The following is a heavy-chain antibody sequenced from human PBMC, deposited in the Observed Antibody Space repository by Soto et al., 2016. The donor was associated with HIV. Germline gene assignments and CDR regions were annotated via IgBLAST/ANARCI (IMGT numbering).Heavy chain of an antibody. CDR1: GYTFTSYD. J-gene: IGHJ3*02. CDR3: ARTRQWLVRGNAFDI. D-gene: IGHD6-19*01. V-gene: IGHV1-8*03. CDR2: MNPDSGNT. Sequence: QVQLVQSGAEVKKPGASVKVSCKASGYTFTSYDVNWVRQATGQGLEWMGWMNPDSGNTGYAQKFQGRVTITRNTSISTAYMELSSLGSEDTAVYYCARTRQWLVRGNAFDIWGQGTMVTVSS.